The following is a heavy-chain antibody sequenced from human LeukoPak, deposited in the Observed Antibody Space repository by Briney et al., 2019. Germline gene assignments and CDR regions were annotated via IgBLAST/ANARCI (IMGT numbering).Heavy chain of an antibody. CDR1: GFTFSSSW. J-gene: IGHJ4*02. V-gene: IGHV3-7*01. CDR2: IKEDGREK. D-gene: IGHD3-10*01. Sequence: GGPLSLSFAPPGFTFSSSWMSWVRQAPGRGLECVANIKEDGREKYYVDSVKGRFTISRDNAKNSLYLQMSSLRAEDTAVYYCARGGRPDYWGQGTLVTVSS. CDR3: ARGGRPDY.